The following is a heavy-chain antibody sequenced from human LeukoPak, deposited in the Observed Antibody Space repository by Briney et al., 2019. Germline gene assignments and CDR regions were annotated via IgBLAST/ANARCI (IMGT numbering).Heavy chain of an antibody. CDR2: ISYDGSNK. V-gene: IGHV3-30*18. Sequence: PGRSLRLSCAASGFTFSSYGMHWVRQAQAKGLEWVAVISYDGSNKYYADSVKGRFTISRDNSKNTLYLQMNSLGAEDTAVYYCAKSSGWYFDYWGQGTLVTVSS. J-gene: IGHJ4*02. CDR3: AKSSGWYFDY. CDR1: GFTFSSYG. D-gene: IGHD6-19*01.